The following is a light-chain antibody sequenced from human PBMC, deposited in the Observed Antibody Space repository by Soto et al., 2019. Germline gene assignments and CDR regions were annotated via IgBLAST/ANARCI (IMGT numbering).Light chain of an antibody. J-gene: IGKJ4*01. CDR3: QQYQNWPPLT. CDR2: GAF. Sequence: EIVMTQSPATLSVSPGERVTLSCRASQSVSSNLAWYQQKPGQAPRLLIYGAFTRATGIPARFSGSGSGTEFTLTISSLQSEDFAVYYCQQYQNWPPLTFGGGTKVEIK. V-gene: IGKV3-15*01. CDR1: QSVSSN.